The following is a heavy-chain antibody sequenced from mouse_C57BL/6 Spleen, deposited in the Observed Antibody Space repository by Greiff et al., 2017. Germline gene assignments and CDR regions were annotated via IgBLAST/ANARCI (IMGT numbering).Heavy chain of an antibody. V-gene: IGHV1-22*01. D-gene: IGHD1-1*01. Sequence: EVQLQQSGPELVKPGASVKMSCKASGYTFTDYNMHWVKQSHGKSLEWIGYINPNNGGTSYNQKFKGKATLTVNKSSSTAYMELRSLTSEDSAVYYCATEIYYYGSSGYWGQGTTLTVSS. CDR3: ATEIYYYGSSGY. J-gene: IGHJ2*01. CDR2: INPNNGGT. CDR1: GYTFTDYN.